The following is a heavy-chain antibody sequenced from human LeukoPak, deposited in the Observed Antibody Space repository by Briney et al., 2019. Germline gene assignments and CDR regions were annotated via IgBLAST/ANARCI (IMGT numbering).Heavy chain of an antibody. CDR3: ARGGDTAMADDAVDI. CDR2: IIPIFGTA. D-gene: IGHD5-18*01. CDR1: GGTFSSYA. J-gene: IGHJ3*02. Sequence: SVKVSFKASGGTFSSYAISWVRQAPGQGLEWMGRIIPIFGTANYAQKFQGRVTITTHESTSTPYMELSSLRSEDTAVYYCARGGDTAMADDAVDIWGQGTMVTVSS. V-gene: IGHV1-69*05.